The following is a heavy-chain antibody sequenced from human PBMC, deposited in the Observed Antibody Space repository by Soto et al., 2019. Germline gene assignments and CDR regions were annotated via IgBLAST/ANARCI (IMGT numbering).Heavy chain of an antibody. CDR1: GGSISSYY. CDR3: ARNSYGMDV. V-gene: IGHV4-59*01. J-gene: IGHJ6*02. CDR2: IYYSGST. Sequence: SETLSLTCTVSGGSISSYYWSWIRQPPGKGLEWIGYIYYSGSTNYNPSLKSRVTISVDTSKNQFSLKLSSVTAADTAVYYCARNSYGMDVWGQGTTVTVSS.